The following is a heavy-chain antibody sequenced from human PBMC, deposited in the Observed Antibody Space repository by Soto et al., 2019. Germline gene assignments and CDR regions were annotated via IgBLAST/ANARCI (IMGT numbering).Heavy chain of an antibody. J-gene: IGHJ4*02. D-gene: IGHD6-6*01. V-gene: IGHV1-3*01. Sequence: GASVKVSCKASGYTFTAYALHWVRQAPGHRLEWMGWINAGNGDTKYSQKFQDRVTITRDTSASIAYMEMSSLRSEDATVYYCARDVSSSIDCWGQGTLVTVSS. CDR2: INAGNGDT. CDR3: ARDVSSSIDC. CDR1: GYTFTAYA.